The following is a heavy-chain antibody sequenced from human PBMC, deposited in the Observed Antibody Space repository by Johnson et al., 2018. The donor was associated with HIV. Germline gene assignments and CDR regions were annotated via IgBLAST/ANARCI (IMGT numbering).Heavy chain of an antibody. CDR2: LYSTGST. V-gene: IGHV3-53*01. Sequence: EVQLVESGGGLIQPGGSLRLSCAASGFTVSSNYMSWVRQAPGKGLEWVSALYSTGSTHYADSVKGRFTISRDDFKNTMFLQMNRLRAEDTAVYYCARESEEKGLPLDVWGQGTVVTVSS. CDR1: GFTVSSNY. J-gene: IGHJ3*01. CDR3: ARESEEKGLPLDV.